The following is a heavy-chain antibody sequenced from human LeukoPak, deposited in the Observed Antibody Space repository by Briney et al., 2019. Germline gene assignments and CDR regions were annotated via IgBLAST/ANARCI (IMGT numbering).Heavy chain of an antibody. J-gene: IGHJ4*02. D-gene: IGHD4-17*01. Sequence: SETLSLTCAVSGGSISAYYWSWIRQPAGKGLEWIGRIYSSGSTNYDPSLKSRVTMSVDTSKNQFSLKLSSVTAADTAVYYCARMHADYDLDWGQGTLVTVSS. CDR1: GGSISAYY. CDR3: ARMHADYDLD. V-gene: IGHV4-4*07. CDR2: IYSSGST.